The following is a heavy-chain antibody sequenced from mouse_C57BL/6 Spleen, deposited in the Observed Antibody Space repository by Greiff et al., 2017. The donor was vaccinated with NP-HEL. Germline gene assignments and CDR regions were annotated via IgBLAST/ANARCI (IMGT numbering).Heavy chain of an antibody. Sequence: DVKLVESEGGLVQPGSSMKLSCTASGFTFSDYYMAWVRQVPEKGLEWVANINYDGSSTYYLDSLKSRFIISRDNAKNILYLQMSSLKSEDTATYYCAREAYYYGSSGNWYFDVWGTGTTVTVSS. CDR2: INYDGSST. D-gene: IGHD1-1*01. V-gene: IGHV5-16*01. CDR3: AREAYYYGSSGNWYFDV. J-gene: IGHJ1*03. CDR1: GFTFSDYY.